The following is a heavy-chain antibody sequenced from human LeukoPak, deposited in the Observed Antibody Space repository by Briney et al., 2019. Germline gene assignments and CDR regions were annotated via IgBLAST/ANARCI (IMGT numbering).Heavy chain of an antibody. J-gene: IGHJ4*02. V-gene: IGHV1-2*02. Sequence: ASVKVSCKASGYTFTGYYIHWVRQAPGQGLEWMGWINPNSGGTNYAQKFQGRVTMTRDTSISTAYMELSRLKSDDTAVYYCARDPVLWFGELIYWGQGTLVTVSS. CDR2: INPNSGGT. CDR3: ARDPVLWFGELIY. CDR1: GYTFTGYY. D-gene: IGHD3-10*01.